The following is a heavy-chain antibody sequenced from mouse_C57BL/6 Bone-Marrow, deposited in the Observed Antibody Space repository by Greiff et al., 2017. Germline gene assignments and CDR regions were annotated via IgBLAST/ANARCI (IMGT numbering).Heavy chain of an antibody. V-gene: IGHV14-4*01. J-gene: IGHJ2*01. CDR3: TRAYYYLFDY. D-gene: IGHD1-1*02. CDR2: IDPENGDT. Sequence: EVKLMESGAELVRPGASVKLSCTASGFNIKDDYMHWVKQRPEQGLAWIGWIDPENGDTEYASKFQGKATITADTSSNTAYLQLSSLTSEDTAVYYCTRAYYYLFDYWGQGTTLTVSS. CDR1: GFNIKDDY.